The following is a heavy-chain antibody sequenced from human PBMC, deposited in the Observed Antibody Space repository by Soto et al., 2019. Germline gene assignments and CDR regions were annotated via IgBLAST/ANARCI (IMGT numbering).Heavy chain of an antibody. CDR3: ARHYCSSTSCYSDWFDP. J-gene: IGHJ5*02. V-gene: IGHV4-59*08. D-gene: IGHD2-2*01. CDR1: GGSISSYY. Sequence: QVQLQESGPGLVKPSETLSLTCTVSGGSISSYYWSWIRQPPGKGLEWIGYIYYSGSTNYNPSLKSRVTISVDTSKNQFSLKLSSVTAADTAVYYCARHYCSSTSCYSDWFDPWGQGPLVTVSS. CDR2: IYYSGST.